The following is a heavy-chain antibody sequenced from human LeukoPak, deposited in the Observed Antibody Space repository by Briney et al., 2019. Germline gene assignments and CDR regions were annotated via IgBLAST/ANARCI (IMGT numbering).Heavy chain of an antibody. Sequence: SETLSLTCTVSGGSISSSSYSWGWIRQPPGKGLEWIGSIYYSGSTYYNPSLKSRVTISVDTSKNQFSLKLSSVTAADTAVYYCARRRRPAYCGGDCYLSYYFDYWGQGTLVTVSS. CDR1: GGSISSSSYS. D-gene: IGHD2-21*02. V-gene: IGHV4-39*01. J-gene: IGHJ4*02. CDR2: IYYSGST. CDR3: ARRRRPAYCGGDCYLSYYFDY.